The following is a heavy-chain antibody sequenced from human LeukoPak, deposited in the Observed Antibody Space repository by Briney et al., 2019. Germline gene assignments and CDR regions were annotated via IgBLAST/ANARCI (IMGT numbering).Heavy chain of an antibody. CDR1: GYTFTSYG. D-gene: IGHD3-3*01. J-gene: IGHJ6*02. Sequence: ASVKVSCKASGYTFTSYGISWVRQAPGQGLEWMGIINPSGGSTSYAQKFQGRVTMTRDTSTSTVYMELSSLRSEDTAVYYCARERVSITIFGVVTPSYYYGMDVWGQGTTVTVSS. CDR3: ARERVSITIFGVVTPSYYYGMDV. V-gene: IGHV1-46*01. CDR2: INPSGGST.